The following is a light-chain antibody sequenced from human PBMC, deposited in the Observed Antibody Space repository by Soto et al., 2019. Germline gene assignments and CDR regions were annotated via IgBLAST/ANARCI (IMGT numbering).Light chain of an antibody. J-gene: IGKJ1*01. CDR2: DAS. CDR1: QRVGTY. V-gene: IGKV3D-15*01. Sequence: ELVMTPSPSTLSVSPGERATLSCRASQRVGTYLAWYQQKPGQAPRLLIDDASYRATGIPARFNGSGSRTHFPQTMSGLPSEDFAVYYCHQYDHRPQTFCQGTKVDMK. CDR3: HQYDHRPQT.